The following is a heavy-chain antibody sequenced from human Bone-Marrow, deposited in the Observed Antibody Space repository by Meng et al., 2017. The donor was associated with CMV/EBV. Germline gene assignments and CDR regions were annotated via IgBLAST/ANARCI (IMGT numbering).Heavy chain of an antibody. CDR2: IYYSGST. CDR3: ARESKWPHLMAPSDY. V-gene: IGHV4-39*07. Sequence: SCTVSGGSISSSSYYWGWIRQPPGKGLEWIGSIYYSGSTYYNPSLKSRVTISVDTSKNQFSLKLSSVTAADTAVYYCARESKWPHLMAPSDYWGQGTLVTVSS. CDR1: GGSISSSSYY. D-gene: IGHD5-12*01. J-gene: IGHJ4*02.